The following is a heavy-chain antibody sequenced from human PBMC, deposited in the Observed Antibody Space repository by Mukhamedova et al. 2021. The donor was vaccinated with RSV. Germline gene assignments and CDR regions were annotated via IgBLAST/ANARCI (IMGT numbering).Heavy chain of an antibody. CDR2: IWYDGSCK. J-gene: IGHJ3*02. D-gene: IGHD2-15*01. Sequence: GKGLEWVAVIWYDGSCKYYRDSVQGRFTISRDNSENTLYLQMNSLRAEDTAVYYCVRDPFPECSGCTCYSSLGAFDIWGQGTMVTV. CDR3: VRDPFPECSGCTCYSSLGAFDI. V-gene: IGHV3-33*01.